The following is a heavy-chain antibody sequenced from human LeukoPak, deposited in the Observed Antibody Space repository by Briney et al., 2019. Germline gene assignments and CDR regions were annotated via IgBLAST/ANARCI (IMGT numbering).Heavy chain of an antibody. CDR1: GFTFSNFD. V-gene: IGHV3-13*01. CDR3: SRGGAPAGYAYDV. Sequence: PGGFLRLSCATSGFTFSNFDLHWVRQATGEGLEWVSAIGTAGDTYYPDSVKGRFTISRDNAKNSFYLQMNNLRVGDTAVYYCSRGGAPAGYAYDVWGHGTVVTVSS. CDR2: IGTAGDT. J-gene: IGHJ3*01. D-gene: IGHD6-13*01.